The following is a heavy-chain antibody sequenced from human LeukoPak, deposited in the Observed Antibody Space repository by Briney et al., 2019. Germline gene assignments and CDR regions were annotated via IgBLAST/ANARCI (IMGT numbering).Heavy chain of an antibody. D-gene: IGHD3-22*01. J-gene: IGHJ4*02. V-gene: IGHV5-51*01. CDR2: IFPGDSAT. CDR1: GDSFTTYW. CDR3: ARHKYDSSGYREGFDY. Sequence: GESLKISCKGSGDSFTTYWIGWVRQMPGKGLEWMGIIFPGDSATKYSPSFKGQVTISADKSISTAYLQWSSLKASDTAMYYCARHKYDSSGYREGFDYWGQGTLVTVSS.